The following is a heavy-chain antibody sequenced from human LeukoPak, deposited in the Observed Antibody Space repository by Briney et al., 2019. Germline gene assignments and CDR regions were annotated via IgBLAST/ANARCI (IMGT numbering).Heavy chain of an antibody. Sequence: GGSLRLSCAASEFTVIDNYMTWVRQAPGKGLEWVAVIYSGGSTYFADSVKGRFTISRDNSKNTLYLQMNSLRAEDTAVYFCASPRGWHGYGAYEIWGQGTMVTVSS. CDR3: ASPRGWHGYGAYEI. CDR2: IYSGGST. D-gene: IGHD6-19*01. J-gene: IGHJ3*02. V-gene: IGHV3-66*01. CDR1: EFTVIDNY.